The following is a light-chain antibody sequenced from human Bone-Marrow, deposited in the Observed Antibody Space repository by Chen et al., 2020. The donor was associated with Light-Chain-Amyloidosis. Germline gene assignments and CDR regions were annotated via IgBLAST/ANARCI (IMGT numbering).Light chain of an antibody. CDR1: QSRLHSNGYNY. V-gene: IGKV2-28*01. CDR3: MQALQTPLT. J-gene: IGKJ3*01. CDR2: LGS. Sequence: DIVMTQSPLSLPVTPGEQASISCRSSQSRLHSNGYNYLDWYLQKPGQSPQLLIYLGSNRASGVPDRFSGSGSGTDFTLKISRVEAEDVGVYYCMQALQTPLTFGPGTKVDIK.